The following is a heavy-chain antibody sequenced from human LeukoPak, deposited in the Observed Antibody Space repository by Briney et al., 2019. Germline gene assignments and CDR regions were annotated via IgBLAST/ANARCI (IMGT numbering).Heavy chain of an antibody. V-gene: IGHV1-69*13. Sequence: SVKVSCKASGGTFSSYAISWVRQAPGQGLEWMGGIIPIFGTANYAQKFQGRVTITADESTSTAYMELSSLRSEDTAVYYCARDLFTRKTLGNWDSRAFHIWGQGTMVTVSS. J-gene: IGHJ3*02. CDR2: IIPIFGTA. D-gene: IGHD1-1*01. CDR3: ARDLFTRKTLGNWDSRAFHI. CDR1: GGTFSSYA.